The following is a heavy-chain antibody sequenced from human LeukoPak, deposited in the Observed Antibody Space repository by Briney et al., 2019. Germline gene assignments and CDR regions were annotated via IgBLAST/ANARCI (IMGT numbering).Heavy chain of an antibody. CDR2: ISYDGSNK. CDR3: AREADAFDI. CDR1: GFTFSSYA. J-gene: IGHJ3*02. Sequence: AGGSLRLSCAASGFTFSSYAMHWVRRAPGKGLEWVAVISYDGSNKYYADSVKGRFTISRDNSKNTLYLQMNSLRAEDTAVYYCAREADAFDIWGQGTMVTVSS. V-gene: IGHV3-30*04.